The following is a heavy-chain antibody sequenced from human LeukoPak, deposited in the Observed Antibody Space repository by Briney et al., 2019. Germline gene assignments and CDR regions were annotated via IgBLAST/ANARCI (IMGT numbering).Heavy chain of an antibody. CDR1: GFTFRSYA. D-gene: IGHD3-16*01. CDR2: ITGGGETT. Sequence: GGSLRLSCTASGFTFRSYAMSWVRQAPGKGLAWVSLITGGGETTYYGDSVTGRFTISRDNSKNTVDLQMNSLRVEDTAVYFCARELYDSRGGHDAFDIWGQGTMVTVSS. CDR3: ARELYDSRGGHDAFDI. J-gene: IGHJ3*02. V-gene: IGHV3-23*01.